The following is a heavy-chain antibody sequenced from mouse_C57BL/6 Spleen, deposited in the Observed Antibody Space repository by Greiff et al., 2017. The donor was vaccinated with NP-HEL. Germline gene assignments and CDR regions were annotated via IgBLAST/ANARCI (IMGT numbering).Heavy chain of an antibody. J-gene: IGHJ3*01. D-gene: IGHD1-1*01. Sequence: EVQLQESGPELVKPGASVKISCKASGYTFTDYYMNWVKQSHGKSLEWIGDTNPNNGGTSYNQKFKGKATLTVDKSSSTAYMELRSLTSEDSAVYYCARGGDYYGSPFAYWGQGTLVTVSA. CDR2: TNPNNGGT. V-gene: IGHV1-26*01. CDR1: GYTFTDYY. CDR3: ARGGDYYGSPFAY.